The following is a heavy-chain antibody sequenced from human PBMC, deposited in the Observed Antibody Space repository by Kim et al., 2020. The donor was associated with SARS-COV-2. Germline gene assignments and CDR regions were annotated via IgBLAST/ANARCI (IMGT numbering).Heavy chain of an antibody. V-gene: IGHV3-73*01. J-gene: IGHJ6*02. D-gene: IGHD1-26*01. CDR3: TGLGMGVSAMDV. Sequence: GGSLRLSCAASGFTFSGSAMHWVRQASGKGLEWVGRIRSKTNSYATAYAASVKGRFTISRDDSKNTAYLQMNSLKTEDTAVYYCTGLGMGVSAMDVWGQGTTVTVSS. CDR1: GFTFSGSA. CDR2: IRSKTNSYAT.